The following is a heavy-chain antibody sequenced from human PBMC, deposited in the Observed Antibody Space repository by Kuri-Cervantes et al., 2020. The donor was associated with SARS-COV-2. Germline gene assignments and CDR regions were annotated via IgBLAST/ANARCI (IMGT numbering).Heavy chain of an antibody. Sequence: GGSLRLSCAASGFTFSSYGMHWVRQAPGKGLEWVAFIRYDGSNKYYADSVKGRFTISRDNSKNTLYLQMNSLRAEDTAVYYCARTYSGSYSGYFDYWGQGTLVTVSS. CDR3: ARTYSGSYSGYFDY. V-gene: IGHV3-30*02. CDR1: GFTFSSYG. J-gene: IGHJ4*02. D-gene: IGHD1-26*01. CDR2: IRYDGSNK.